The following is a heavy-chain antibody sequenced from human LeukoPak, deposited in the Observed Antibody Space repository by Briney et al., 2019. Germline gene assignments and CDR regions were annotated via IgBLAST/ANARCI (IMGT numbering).Heavy chain of an antibody. CDR2: ISWNSGSI. D-gene: IGHD3-10*01. CDR3: ARDWVSGSGTPYFDY. Sequence: PGRSLRLSCAASGFTFDDYAMHWVRQAPGKGLEWVSGISWNSGSIGYADSVKGRFTISRDNAKNSLYLQMNSLRAEDTAVYYCARDWVSGSGTPYFDYWGQGTLVTVSS. V-gene: IGHV3-9*01. J-gene: IGHJ4*02. CDR1: GFTFDDYA.